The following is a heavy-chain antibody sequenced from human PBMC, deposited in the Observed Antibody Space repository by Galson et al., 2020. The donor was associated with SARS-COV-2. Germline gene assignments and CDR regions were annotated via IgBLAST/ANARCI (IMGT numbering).Heavy chain of an antibody. Sequence: SGPTLVKPTQTLTLTCTFSGFSLSTSGMGVSWIRQPPGKALEWLAHIDWDDDKYYSTSLKTRLTISKDTSKNQVVLTMTNMDPVDTATYYCARITTVTTLGAFDIWGQGTMVTVSS. CDR1: GFSLSTSGMG. V-gene: IGHV2-70*01. CDR2: IDWDDDK. CDR3: ARITTVTTLGAFDI. D-gene: IGHD4-17*01. J-gene: IGHJ3*02.